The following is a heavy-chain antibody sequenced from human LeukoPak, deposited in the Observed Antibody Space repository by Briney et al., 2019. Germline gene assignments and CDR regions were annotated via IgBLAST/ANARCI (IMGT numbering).Heavy chain of an antibody. Sequence: LGSAACGVRVCNYVMGWVRKTTGKGLEWVANIKQDGSEKYYVDSVKGRFTISRDNAKNSLYVQMNSLRAEDTAVYYCARVLHKRMYDSTTYFPYWGQGILVTVSS. CDR1: GVRVCNYV. V-gene: IGHV3-7*04. J-gene: IGHJ4*02. CDR3: ARVLHKRMYDSTTYFPY. CDR2: IKQDGSEK. D-gene: IGHD3-22*01.